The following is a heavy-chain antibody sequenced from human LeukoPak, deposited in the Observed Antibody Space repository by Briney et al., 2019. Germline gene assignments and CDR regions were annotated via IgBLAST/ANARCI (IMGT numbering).Heavy chain of an antibody. J-gene: IGHJ3*02. D-gene: IGHD7-27*01. CDR2: MNPNSGNT. CDR3: ARTGWGSDAFDI. CDR1: GYTFTSYD. V-gene: IGHV1-8*01. Sequence: ASVKVSCKASGYTFTSYDINWVRQATGQGLEWMGWMNPNSGNTGYAQEFQGRVTMTRNTSISTAYMELSSLRSEDTAVYYCARTGWGSDAFDIWGQGTMVTVSS.